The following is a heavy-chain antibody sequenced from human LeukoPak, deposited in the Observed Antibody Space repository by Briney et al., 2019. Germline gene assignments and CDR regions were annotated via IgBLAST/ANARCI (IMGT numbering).Heavy chain of an antibody. Sequence: GGSLRLSCAASGFTFSSYGMHWVRQALGKGLEWVAFIRYDGSNKYYADSVKGRFTISRDNSKNTLYLQMNSLRAEDTAVYYCAKGPVVVPAVADYYYYMDVWGKGTTVTISS. CDR1: GFTFSSYG. J-gene: IGHJ6*03. CDR3: AKGPVVVPAVADYYYYMDV. CDR2: IRYDGSNK. D-gene: IGHD2-2*01. V-gene: IGHV3-30*02.